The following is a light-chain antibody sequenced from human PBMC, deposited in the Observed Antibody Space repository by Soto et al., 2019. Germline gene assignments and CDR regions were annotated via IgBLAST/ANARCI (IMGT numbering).Light chain of an antibody. V-gene: IGKV4-1*01. CDR1: QSVLYSSNNKNY. J-gene: IGKJ1*01. Sequence: DIVMTQSPDSLAVSLGERATINCKSSQSVLYSSNNKNYLAWYQQKPGQPPKLLIYWASTRQSGVPDRFSGSGSGTDFTLTISSRQAEDVAVYYCHQYYRTPWTFGQGTKVEIK. CDR3: HQYYRTPWT. CDR2: WAS.